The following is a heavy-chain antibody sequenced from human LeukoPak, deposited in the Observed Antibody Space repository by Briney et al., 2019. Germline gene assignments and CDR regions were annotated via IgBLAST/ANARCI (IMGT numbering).Heavy chain of an antibody. Sequence: GGSLRLSWAASGFTFSSYWMSWVRQAPGKGLEWVANIKKDGSQKYYLDSVNGRFPISTDNAKTSLYLQMNSLRAEDTDVYYCARNIVATTNYDSWGQGTLVTVSS. CDR2: IKKDGSQK. D-gene: IGHD5-12*01. CDR1: GFTFSSYW. CDR3: ARNIVATTNYDS. J-gene: IGHJ4*02. V-gene: IGHV3-7*01.